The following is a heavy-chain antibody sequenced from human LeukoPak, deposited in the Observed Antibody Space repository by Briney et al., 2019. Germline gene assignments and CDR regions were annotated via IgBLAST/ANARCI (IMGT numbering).Heavy chain of an antibody. CDR3: ARVLVRSGYDFWSGYYLYYFDY. CDR2: IKQDGSEK. V-gene: IGHV3-7*01. CDR1: GFTFSSYW. D-gene: IGHD3-3*01. Sequence: PGGSLRLSCAVSGFTFSSYWMSWVRQAPGKGLEWVANIKQDGSEKYYVDSVKGRFTISRDNAKNSLYLQMNSLRAEDTAVYYCARVLVRSGYDFWSGYYLYYFDYWGQGTLVTVSS. J-gene: IGHJ4*02.